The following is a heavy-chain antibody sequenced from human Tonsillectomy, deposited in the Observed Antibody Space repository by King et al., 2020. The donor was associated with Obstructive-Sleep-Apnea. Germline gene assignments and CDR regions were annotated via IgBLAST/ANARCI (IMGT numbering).Heavy chain of an antibody. V-gene: IGHV4-30-4*07. Sequence: VQLQESGPGLVKPSQTLSLTCAVSGGSISSGGYSWSWIRQPPGKGLEWIGYIYYSGSTYYNPSLKSRVTISADTTKNQVSLNLSSVTAAATAVYYCARVARLAASGTIGYNWFDPWGQGTLVTVSS. CDR1: GGSISSGGYS. D-gene: IGHD6-13*01. CDR3: ARVARLAASGTIGYNWFDP. J-gene: IGHJ5*02. CDR2: IYYSGST.